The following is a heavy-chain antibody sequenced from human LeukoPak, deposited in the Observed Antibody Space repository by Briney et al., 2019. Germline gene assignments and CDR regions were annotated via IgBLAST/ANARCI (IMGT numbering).Heavy chain of an antibody. J-gene: IGHJ4*02. Sequence: PSETLSLTCTVSGGSISSSSYYWGWIRQPPGKGLEWIGSIYYSGSTYYNPSLKSRVTISVDTSKNQFSLKLSSVTAADTAVYYCARTESGYSYGQFDYWGQGTLVTVSS. D-gene: IGHD5-18*01. CDR3: ARTESGYSYGQFDY. CDR2: IYYSGST. CDR1: GGSISSSSYY. V-gene: IGHV4-39*07.